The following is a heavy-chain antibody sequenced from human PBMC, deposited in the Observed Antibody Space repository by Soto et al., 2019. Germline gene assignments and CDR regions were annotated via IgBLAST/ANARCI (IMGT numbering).Heavy chain of an antibody. CDR1: GGSISSGGYY. CDR2: IYYSGST. CDR3: ARLRVGANHYYYYYGMDV. J-gene: IGHJ6*02. V-gene: IGHV4-31*03. D-gene: IGHD1-26*01. Sequence: TLSLTCTVSGGSISSGGYYWSWIRQHPGKGLEWIGYIYYSGSTYYNPSLKSRVTISVDTSKNQFSLKLSSVTAADTAVYYCARLRVGANHYYYYYGMDVWGQGTTVTVSS.